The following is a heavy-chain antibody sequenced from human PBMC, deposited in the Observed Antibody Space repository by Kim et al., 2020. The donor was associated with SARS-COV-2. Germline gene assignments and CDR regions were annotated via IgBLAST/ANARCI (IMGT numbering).Heavy chain of an antibody. CDR2: IIPIFGTA. J-gene: IGHJ6*02. CDR1: GGTFSSYA. D-gene: IGHD6-13*01. CDR3: ASGRVGVAAAQHDYYYYGMDV. V-gene: IGHV1-69*13. Sequence: SVNVSCKASGGTFSSYAISWVRQAPGQGLEWMGGIIPIFGTANYAQKFQGRVTITADESTSTAYMELSSLRSEDTAVYYCASGRVGVAAAQHDYYYYGMDVWGQGTTVTVSS.